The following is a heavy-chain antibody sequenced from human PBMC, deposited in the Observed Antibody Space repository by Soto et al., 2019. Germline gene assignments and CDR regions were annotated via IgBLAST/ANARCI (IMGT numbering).Heavy chain of an antibody. D-gene: IGHD3-9*01. CDR2: ISWNSGSI. CDR1: GFTFDDYA. V-gene: IGHV3-9*01. CDR3: AKDSHYDILTGRFDY. Sequence: GGSLRLSCAASGFTFDDYAMHWVRQAPGKGLEWVSGISWNSGSIGYADSVKGRFTISRDNAKNSLYLQMNSLRAEDTALYYCAKDSHYDILTGRFDYWGQGTLVTVS. J-gene: IGHJ4*02.